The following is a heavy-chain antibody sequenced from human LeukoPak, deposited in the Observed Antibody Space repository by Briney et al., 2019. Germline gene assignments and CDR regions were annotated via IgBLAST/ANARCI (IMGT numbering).Heavy chain of an antibody. CDR2: INPNSGGA. D-gene: IGHD6-19*01. V-gene: IGHV1-2*02. J-gene: IGHJ5*02. CDR3: ARGRNIAVAGTPWFDP. CDR1: GYTFTGYY. Sequence: ASVKVSCKASGYTFTGYYMHWVRQAPGQGLEWMGWINPNSGGANYAQKFQGRVTMTRDTSISTAYIELSRLRSDDTAVYYCARGRNIAVAGTPWFDPWGQGTLVTVSS.